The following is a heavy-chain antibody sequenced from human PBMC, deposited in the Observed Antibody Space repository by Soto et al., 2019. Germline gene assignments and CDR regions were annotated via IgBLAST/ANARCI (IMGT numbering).Heavy chain of an antibody. V-gene: IGHV5-51*01. J-gene: IGHJ4*02. CDR3: ARIAPLGELSTLDY. Sequence: DSLKVSCTCSGDSFTSYLIGWVLQMPGKGLEWMGIIYPGDSDTRYSPSFQGQVTISADKSISTAYLQWSSLKASDTAMHYCARIAPLGELSTLDYWGQGTLVTVSS. D-gene: IGHD3-16*02. CDR2: IYPGDSDT. CDR1: GDSFTSYL.